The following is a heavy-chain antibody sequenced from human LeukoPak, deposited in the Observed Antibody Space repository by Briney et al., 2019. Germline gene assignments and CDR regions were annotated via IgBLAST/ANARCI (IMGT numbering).Heavy chain of an antibody. J-gene: IGHJ5*02. D-gene: IGHD4-17*01. CDR3: ARDEYGDYGCDR. CDR1: GFTLSSYA. V-gene: IGHV3-23*01. CDR2: LSAGGGST. Sequence: GGSLRLSCAASGFTLSSYALSWVRQAPGKWLDWVSALSAGGGSTYYADSVKGRFTISRDNSKNTLYLQMNSLRAEDTAVYYCARDEYGDYGCDRWGQGTLVTVSS.